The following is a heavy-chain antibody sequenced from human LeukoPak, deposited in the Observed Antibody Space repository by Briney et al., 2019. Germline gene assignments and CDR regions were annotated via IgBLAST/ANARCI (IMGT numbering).Heavy chain of an antibody. J-gene: IGHJ5*02. D-gene: IGHD3-10*01. CDR3: ARDLSEWYYYGSGSYRNWFDP. Sequence: ASVKVSCKASGGTFSSYAISWVRQAPGQGLEWMGRIIPILGIANYAQKFQGRVTITADKSTSTAYMELSSLRSEDTAVYYCARDLSEWYYYGSGSYRNWFDPWGQGTLVTVSS. V-gene: IGHV1-69*04. CDR1: GGTFSSYA. CDR2: IIPILGIA.